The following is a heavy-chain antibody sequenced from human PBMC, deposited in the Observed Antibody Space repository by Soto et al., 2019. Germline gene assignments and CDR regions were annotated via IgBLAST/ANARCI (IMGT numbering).Heavy chain of an antibody. J-gene: IGHJ4*02. D-gene: IGHD1-7*01. Sequence: ASVKVSCKASGYTFSSYDIHWVSQAPGQRLEWMGWINAGNGNTKYSQKFQGRVTITRDTSASTAYMELSSLRSEDTAVYYCARGNWNYAIAYWDQGTLVTVSS. CDR2: INAGNGNT. CDR3: ARGNWNYAIAY. V-gene: IGHV1-3*01. CDR1: GYTFSSYD.